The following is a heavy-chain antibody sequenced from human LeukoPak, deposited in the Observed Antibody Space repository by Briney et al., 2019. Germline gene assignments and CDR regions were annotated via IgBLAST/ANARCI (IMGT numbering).Heavy chain of an antibody. CDR1: GFTFSSHS. Sequence: PGGSLRLSCVASGFTFSSHSMNWVRQAPGKGLEWVSSISSSSSFLYYADSVKGRVTIPRDNAKNSLYLEMNSLRAEDTAVYFCARDQRSWFSGSIDHWGQGILVTVSS. CDR3: ARDQRSWFSGSIDH. D-gene: IGHD3-10*01. CDR2: ISSSSSFL. V-gene: IGHV3-21*01. J-gene: IGHJ4*02.